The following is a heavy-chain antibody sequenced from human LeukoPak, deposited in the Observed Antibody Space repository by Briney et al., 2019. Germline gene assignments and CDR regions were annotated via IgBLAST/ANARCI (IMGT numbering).Heavy chain of an antibody. J-gene: IGHJ4*02. D-gene: IGHD6-13*01. CDR2: ISYDGSNK. V-gene: IGHV3-30*04. Sequence: GGSLRLSRAASGFTFSSYAMHWVRQAPGKGLEWVAVISYDGSNKYYADSVKGRFTISRDNSKNTLYLQMNSLRAEDTAVYYCARGGISSSHCSHWGQGTLVTVSS. CDR1: GFTFSSYA. CDR3: ARGGISSSHCSH.